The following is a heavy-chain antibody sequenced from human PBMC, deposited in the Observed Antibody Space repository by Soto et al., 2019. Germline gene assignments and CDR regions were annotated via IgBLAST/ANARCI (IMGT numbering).Heavy chain of an antibody. CDR1: GYTFTNFG. V-gene: IGHV1-18*01. Sequence: ASVKVSCKASGYTFTNFGVTWVRRAPGQGLEWMGWISAYTDTPNYAQKFQGRVTMTIDTSTSTAYMELRSLRSDDTAVYYCARVRNYDFWSGYYTGDYWGQGTLVTVSS. CDR3: ARVRNYDFWSGYYTGDY. D-gene: IGHD3-3*01. CDR2: ISAYTDTP. J-gene: IGHJ4*02.